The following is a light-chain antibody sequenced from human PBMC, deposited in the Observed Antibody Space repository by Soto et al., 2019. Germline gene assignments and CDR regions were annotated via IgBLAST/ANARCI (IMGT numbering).Light chain of an antibody. Sequence: EIVLTQSPATLSVSPGKRVTLSCRASLSVGSSLAWYQQKPGQAPRLLIYGASLRATGVPARFTGSGSGTEFTLTISSLQSEDFAVYYCQQYNNWTPEGTFGQGAKVEIK. CDR2: GAS. CDR3: QQYNNWTPEGT. J-gene: IGKJ1*01. V-gene: IGKV3-15*01. CDR1: LSVGSS.